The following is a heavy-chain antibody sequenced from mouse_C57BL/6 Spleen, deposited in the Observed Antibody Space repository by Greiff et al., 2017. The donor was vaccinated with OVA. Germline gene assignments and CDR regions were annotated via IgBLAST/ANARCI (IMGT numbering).Heavy chain of an antibody. CDR1: GFTFSNYW. CDR3: TASYYYGSFDY. CDR2: IRLKSDNYAT. D-gene: IGHD1-1*01. V-gene: IGHV6-3*01. J-gene: IGHJ2*01. Sequence: EVKLVESGGGLVQPGGSMKLSCVASGFTFSNYWMNWVRQSPEKGLEWVAQIRLKSDNYATHYAESVKGRFTISREDSKSSFYLQMNNLRAEDTGIYYCTASYYYGSFDYWGQGTTLTVSS.